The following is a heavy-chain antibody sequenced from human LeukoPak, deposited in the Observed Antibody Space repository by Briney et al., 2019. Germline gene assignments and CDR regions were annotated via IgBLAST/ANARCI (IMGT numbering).Heavy chain of an antibody. Sequence: ASVKVSCKASGYTFTSYGISWVRQAPGQGLEWMGWISAYNGNTNYAQKLQGRVTMTTDTSTSTAYMELRSLRSDDTAVYYCARESYYYGSGSYYSKGYYYYYMDVWGKGTTVTISS. CDR1: GYTFTSYG. D-gene: IGHD3-10*01. CDR2: ISAYNGNT. V-gene: IGHV1-18*01. J-gene: IGHJ6*03. CDR3: ARESYYYGSGSYYSKGYYYYYMDV.